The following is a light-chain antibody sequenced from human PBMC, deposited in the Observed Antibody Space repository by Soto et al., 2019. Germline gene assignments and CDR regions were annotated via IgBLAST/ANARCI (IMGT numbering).Light chain of an antibody. Sequence: QAVVTQEPSLTVSPGGTVTLTCGSSTGAVTSGHYPYWFQQKPGQAPRTLISDTSNKHSWTPARFSGSLLGGKAALTLSGAQPEDEADYYCLLSYSGARVVFGGGTKVTVL. CDR2: DTS. V-gene: IGLV7-46*01. J-gene: IGLJ2*01. CDR3: LLSYSGARVV. CDR1: TGAVTSGHY.